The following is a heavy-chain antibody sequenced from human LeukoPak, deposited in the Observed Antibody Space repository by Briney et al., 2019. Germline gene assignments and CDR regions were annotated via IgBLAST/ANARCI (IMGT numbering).Heavy chain of an antibody. V-gene: IGHV3-74*01. CDR3: AREIAVALDAFDI. D-gene: IGHD6-19*01. CDR1: GFTFSNYW. CDR2: ISSDGTST. Sequence: GGSLRLSCAASGFTFSNYWMHWVRQAPGEGLVWVSRISSDGTSTNYADSVKGRFTISRDNAKNTLYLQMNSLRVEDTAVYYCAREIAVALDAFDIWGQGTMVTVSS. J-gene: IGHJ3*02.